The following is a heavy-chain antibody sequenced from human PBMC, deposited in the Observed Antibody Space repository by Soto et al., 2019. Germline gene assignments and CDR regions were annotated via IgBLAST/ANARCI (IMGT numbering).Heavy chain of an antibody. Sequence: QITLKESGPTLVKPTQPLTLTCTFSGFSLSTNGVGVGWIRQPPGKALEWLALIYWDDDKRYSPSLKSRLTITKDTPKAQVALKMTNVDPVDTATYYCAYPNWNFQVYGGQGALVTVSS. J-gene: IGHJ4*02. V-gene: IGHV2-5*02. CDR2: IYWDDDK. CDR3: AYPNWNFQVY. CDR1: GFSLSTNGVG. D-gene: IGHD1-1*01.